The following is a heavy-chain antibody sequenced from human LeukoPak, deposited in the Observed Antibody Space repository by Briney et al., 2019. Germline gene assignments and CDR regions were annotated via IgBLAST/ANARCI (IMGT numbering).Heavy chain of an antibody. CDR2: IIPILGIA. D-gene: IGHD4-23*01. V-gene: IGHV1-69*04. J-gene: IGHJ6*02. Sequence: ASVKVSCKASGGTFSSYAISWVRQAPGQGLEWMGRIIPILGIANYAQKFQGRVTITADKSTSTAYMELSSLRSEDTAVYYCASAPHGGNTYYYYGKDVWGQGTTVTVSS. CDR1: GGTFSSYA. CDR3: ASAPHGGNTYYYYGKDV.